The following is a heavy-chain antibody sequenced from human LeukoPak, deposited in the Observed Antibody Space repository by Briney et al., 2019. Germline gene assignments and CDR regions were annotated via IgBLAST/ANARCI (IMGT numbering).Heavy chain of an antibody. CDR1: GDSITSYY. V-gene: IGHV4-4*07. D-gene: IGHD2-2*01. CDR3: ARGTFPAAISGWFDP. Sequence: SETLSLTCTVSGDSITSYYWSWIRQPAGKGLEWIGRFYISGSTNYNPSLKSRVTMSVDTSKSQFSLKLSSVTAADTAVYYCARGTFPAAISGWFDPWGQGTLVTVSS. CDR2: FYISGST. J-gene: IGHJ5*02.